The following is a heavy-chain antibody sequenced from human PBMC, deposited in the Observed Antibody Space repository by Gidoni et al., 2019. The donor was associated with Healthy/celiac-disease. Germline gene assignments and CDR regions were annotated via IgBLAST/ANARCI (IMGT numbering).Heavy chain of an antibody. CDR1: GYSISRGYY. Sequence: QVQLQESGPGLVKPSETLSLTCAVSGYSISRGYYWGWIRQPPGKGLEWIGSIYHSGSTYYNPSLKSRVTISVDTSKNQFSLKLSSVTAADTAVYYCARLGRDDYGDYGNSEYWGQGTLVTVSS. CDR3: ARLGRDDYGDYGNSEY. CDR2: IYHSGST. J-gene: IGHJ4*02. V-gene: IGHV4-38-2*01. D-gene: IGHD4-17*01.